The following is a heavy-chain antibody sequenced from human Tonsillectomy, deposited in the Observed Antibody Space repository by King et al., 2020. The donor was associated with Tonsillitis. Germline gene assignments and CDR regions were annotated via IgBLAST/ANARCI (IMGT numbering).Heavy chain of an antibody. CDR3: AKDLDGFDY. D-gene: IGHD5-24*01. Sequence: VQLVESGGGVVQPGRSLRLSCAASGFTFMSYGMHWVRQAPGKGLEWVSLISFDGSNKYYADSVKGRFTISRDTSKNTLYLQMNSLRAEDTAIYYCAKDLDGFDYWGQGTLVTVSS. J-gene: IGHJ4*02. CDR1: GFTFMSYG. CDR2: ISFDGSNK. V-gene: IGHV3-30*18.